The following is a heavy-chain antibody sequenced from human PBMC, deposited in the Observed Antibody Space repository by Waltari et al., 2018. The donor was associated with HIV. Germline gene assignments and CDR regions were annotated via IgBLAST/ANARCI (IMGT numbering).Heavy chain of an antibody. V-gene: IGHV3-7*01. CDR1: GFSFRDFS. Sequence: VQLVESGGGLVQPGGSLRLSCAASGFSFRDFSVGWVRQAPGEGVGGVGNMNHVGSQKWYADSSRGRFTVSRDNPKTARWLQMNSLRSEDTAVYYCVRDDCFHSGSCHSVDWGRGTLVTVSS. CDR2: MNHVGSQK. CDR3: VRDDCFHSGSCHSVD. D-gene: IGHD3-10*01. J-gene: IGHJ4*02.